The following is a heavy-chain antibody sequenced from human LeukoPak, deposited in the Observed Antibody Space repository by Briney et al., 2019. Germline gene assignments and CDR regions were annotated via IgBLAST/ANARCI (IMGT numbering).Heavy chain of an antibody. CDR3: ARVRLRRVGDILTGYYSPSKPSYYYHMDV. CDR2: ISGSNGNT. CDR1: GYTFTTYD. D-gene: IGHD3-9*01. Sequence: ASVKVSCKASGYTFTTYDISWVRQAPGQGLEWMGWISGSNGNTKYAQNLQGRVTMTTDTSTNTAYMDLRSLRSDDTAIYYCARVRLRRVGDILTGYYSPSKPSYYYHMDVWGKGTTVTVSS. J-gene: IGHJ6*03. V-gene: IGHV1-18*01.